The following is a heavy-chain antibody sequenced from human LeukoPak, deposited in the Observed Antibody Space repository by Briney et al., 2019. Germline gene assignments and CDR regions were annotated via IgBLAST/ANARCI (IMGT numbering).Heavy chain of an antibody. Sequence: ASVKVSCKASGYTFTSYYMHWVRQAPGQGLVWMGIINPSGGSTSYAQKFQGRVTMTRDTSTSTVYMELSSLRSEDTAVYYCAGEGSCTSTSCHNWFDPWGQGTLVTVSS. V-gene: IGHV1-46*01. CDR1: GYTFTSYY. J-gene: IGHJ5*02. D-gene: IGHD2-2*01. CDR2: INPSGGST. CDR3: AGEGSCTSTSCHNWFDP.